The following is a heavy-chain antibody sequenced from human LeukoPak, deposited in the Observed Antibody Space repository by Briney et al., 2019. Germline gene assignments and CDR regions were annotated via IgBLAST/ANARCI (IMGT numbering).Heavy chain of an antibody. CDR1: GVSFRCYY. CDR3: ATTSGY. Sequence: PSETLSLTCAVYGVSFRCYYWYWIRQPPGKGLEWIGEINYSGSTNYNPSLKSRVTISADTYKNQFSLKMSSVTAADTAVYYCATTSGYWGQGTLVTVSS. V-gene: IGHV4-34*01. CDR2: INYSGST. D-gene: IGHD3-10*01. J-gene: IGHJ4*02.